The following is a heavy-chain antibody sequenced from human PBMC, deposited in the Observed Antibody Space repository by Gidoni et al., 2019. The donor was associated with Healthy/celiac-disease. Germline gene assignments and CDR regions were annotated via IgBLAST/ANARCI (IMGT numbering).Heavy chain of an antibody. D-gene: IGHD3-9*01. J-gene: IGHJ6*02. Sequence: EVQLLESGGGLVQPGGSLSLSCAASGFTFSSYAMSWVRQSPGKGLEWVSAISGSGGSTYYADSVKGRFTISRDNSKNTLYLQMNSLRAEDTAVYYCAKAGDILTGYYNVVPYGMDVWGQGTTVTVSS. V-gene: IGHV3-23*01. CDR2: ISGSGGST. CDR1: GFTFSSYA. CDR3: AKAGDILTGYYNVVPYGMDV.